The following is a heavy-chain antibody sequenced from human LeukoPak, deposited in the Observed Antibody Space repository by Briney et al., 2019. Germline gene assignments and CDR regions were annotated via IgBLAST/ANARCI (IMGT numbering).Heavy chain of an antibody. CDR2: IYHSGST. V-gene: IGHV4-38-2*02. J-gene: IGHJ6*02. Sequence: SETLSLTCTVSGHSISSGYYWGWIRQPPGKGLEWIGSIYHSGSTNYNPSLKSRVTISVDKSKNQFSLKLSSVTAADTAVYYCARVNWGMDVWGQGTTVTVSS. CDR1: GHSISSGYY. CDR3: ARVNWGMDV. D-gene: IGHD5-24*01.